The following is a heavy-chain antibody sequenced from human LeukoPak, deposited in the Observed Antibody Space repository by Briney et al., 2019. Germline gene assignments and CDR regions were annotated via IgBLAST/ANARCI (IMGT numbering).Heavy chain of an antibody. J-gene: IGHJ4*02. CDR3: ARGLDIVGAIRPFDY. V-gene: IGHV1-46*01. Sequence: ASVKVSCKASVYTFTSYYMHWVRQAPGQGLEWMGIINPSGGSTSYAQKFQGRVTMTRDTSTSKVYMELSSLRSEDTAVYYCARGLDIVGAIRPFDYWGQGTLVTVSS. CDR2: INPSGGST. CDR1: VYTFTSYY. D-gene: IGHD1-26*01.